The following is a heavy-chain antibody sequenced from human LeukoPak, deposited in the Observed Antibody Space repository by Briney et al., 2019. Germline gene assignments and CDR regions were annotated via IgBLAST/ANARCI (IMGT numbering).Heavy chain of an antibody. CDR1: GGTFSTYA. CDR2: IIPISGTA. D-gene: IGHD2-2*02. CDR3: ATYCSNTNCYIWGYYLDY. V-gene: IGHV1-69*13. J-gene: IGHJ4*02. Sequence: EASVKVSCKASGGTFSTYAISWMRQAPGQGLEWMGGIIPISGTANYAQKFQGRVTITADESTSTAYMELSSLRSEDTAVYYCATYCSNTNCYIWGYYLDYWGQGTLVTVSS.